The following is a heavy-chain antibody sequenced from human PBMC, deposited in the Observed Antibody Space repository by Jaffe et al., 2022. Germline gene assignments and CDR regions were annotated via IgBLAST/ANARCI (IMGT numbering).Heavy chain of an antibody. Sequence: EVQLVESGGGLVQPGRSLRLSCAASGFTFDDYAMHWVRQAPGKGLEWVSGISWNSGSIGYADSVKGRFTISRDNAKNSLYLQMNSLRAEDTALYYCAKDMGGSGREGSYFDYWGQGTLVTVSS. D-gene: IGHD3-10*01. CDR1: GFTFDDYA. CDR3: AKDMGGSGREGSYFDY. J-gene: IGHJ4*02. CDR2: ISWNSGSI. V-gene: IGHV3-9*01.